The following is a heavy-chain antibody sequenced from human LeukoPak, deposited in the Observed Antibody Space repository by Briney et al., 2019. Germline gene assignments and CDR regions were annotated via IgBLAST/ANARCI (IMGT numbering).Heavy chain of an antibody. D-gene: IGHD5-18*01. V-gene: IGHV1-46*01. CDR3: ARDAGEYSYGHPEYTYYYYYMDV. CDR2: INPSGGST. CDR1: GYTFTSYY. J-gene: IGHJ6*03. Sequence: ASVKVSCKASGYTFTSYYMHWVRQAPGQGLEWMGIINPSGGSTSYAQKFQGRVTMTRDTSTSTVYMELSSLRSEDTAVYYCARDAGEYSYGHPEYTYYYYYMDVWGKGTTVTISS.